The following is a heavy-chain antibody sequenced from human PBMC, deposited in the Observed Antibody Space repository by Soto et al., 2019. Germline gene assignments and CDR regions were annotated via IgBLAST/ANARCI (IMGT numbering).Heavy chain of an antibody. Sequence: GGSLRLSCAASGFTFSSYWMHWVRQAPGKGLVWVSRINSDGSSTSYADSVKGRFTISRDNSRNTLYLQMNSLRAEDSAVYYCARAPTRSASCYKNCYYYGMDVWGQGTTVTVSS. J-gene: IGHJ6*02. V-gene: IGHV3-74*01. D-gene: IGHD2-2*02. CDR1: GFTFSSYW. CDR3: ARAPTRSASCYKNCYYYGMDV. CDR2: INSDGSST.